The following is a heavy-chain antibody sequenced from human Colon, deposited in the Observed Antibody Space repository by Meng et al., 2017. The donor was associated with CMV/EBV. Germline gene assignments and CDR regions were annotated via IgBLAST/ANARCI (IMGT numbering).Heavy chain of an antibody. CDR3: ATDHLWGMPN. CDR2: IRFDGSQQ. J-gene: IGHJ4*02. V-gene: IGHV3-30*02. CDR1: GFIFSHYS. D-gene: IGHD3-3*02. Sequence: VQVVGSGEGVVQLGGSLGFSCVTSGFIFSHYSMQWVRQSPGKGLEWVAHIRFDGSQQFYVQSVKGRFTVSRHDPKNTLYLQMNDLRPEDTGVYYCATDHLWGMPNWGRGTLVTVSS.